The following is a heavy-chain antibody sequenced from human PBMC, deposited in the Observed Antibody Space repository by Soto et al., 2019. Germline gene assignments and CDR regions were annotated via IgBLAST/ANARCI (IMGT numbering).Heavy chain of an antibody. CDR2: INAGNGNT. CDR3: ATQTGTTDYYGMDV. V-gene: IGHV1-3*01. J-gene: IGHJ6*02. CDR1: GYTFTSYA. Sequence: GASVKVSCKASGYTFTSYAMHWVRQAPGQRLEWMGWINAGNGNTKYSQKLQGRVTITRDTPASTAYMELSSLRSEDTAVYYCATQTGTTDYYGMDVWGQGTTVTVSS. D-gene: IGHD1-1*01.